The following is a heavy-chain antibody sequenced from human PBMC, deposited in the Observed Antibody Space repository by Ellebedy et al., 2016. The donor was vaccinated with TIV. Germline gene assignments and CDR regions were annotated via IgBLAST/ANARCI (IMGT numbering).Heavy chain of an antibody. D-gene: IGHD3-9*01. CDR2: ISSISSYI. CDR3: ASADLIPPPNLLTGYHYSPLGAFDI. J-gene: IGHJ3*02. Sequence: GESLKISCAASGFTVSSNYMSWVRQAPGKGLEWVSSISSISSYIYYADSVKGRFTISRDNAKNSLYLQMNSLRAEDTAVYYCASADLIPPPNLLTGYHYSPLGAFDIWGQGTMVTVSS. CDR1: GFTVSSNY. V-gene: IGHV3-21*01.